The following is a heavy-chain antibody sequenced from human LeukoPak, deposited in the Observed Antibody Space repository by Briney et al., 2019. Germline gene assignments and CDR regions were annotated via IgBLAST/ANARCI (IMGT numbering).Heavy chain of an antibody. CDR2: INHSGST. CDR3: ARGRIVVVVAATTSNYYYYYGMDV. V-gene: IGHV4-34*01. CDR1: GGSFSGYY. D-gene: IGHD2-15*01. J-gene: IGHJ6*02. Sequence: SETLSLTCAVYGGSFSGYYWSWIRQPPVKGLEWIGEINHSGSTNYNPSLKSRVTISVDTSKNQFSLKLSSVTAADTAVYYCARGRIVVVVAATTSNYYYYYGMDVWGQGTTVTVSS.